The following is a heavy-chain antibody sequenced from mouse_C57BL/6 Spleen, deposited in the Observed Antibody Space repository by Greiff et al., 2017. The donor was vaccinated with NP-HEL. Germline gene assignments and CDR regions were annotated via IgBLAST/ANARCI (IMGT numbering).Heavy chain of an antibody. CDR2: IHPSDSDT. CDR3: AIIPSDGYYQGYYAMDY. CDR1: GYTFTSYW. V-gene: IGHV1-74*01. D-gene: IGHD2-3*01. Sequence: VQLQQSGAELVKPGASVKVSCKASGYTFTSYWMHWVKQRPGQGLAWIGRIHPSDSDTNYNQKFKGKATLTVDKSSRTAYMQLSSLTSEDSAVYYCAIIPSDGYYQGYYAMDYWGQGTSVTVSS. J-gene: IGHJ4*01.